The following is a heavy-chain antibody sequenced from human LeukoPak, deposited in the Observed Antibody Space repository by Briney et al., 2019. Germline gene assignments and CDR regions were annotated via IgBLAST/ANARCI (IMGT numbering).Heavy chain of an antibody. J-gene: IGHJ6*02. D-gene: IGHD3-10*01. CDR3: ARDRRDYFGSGSYYRDGMDV. V-gene: IGHV3-48*03. CDR1: GFTFSSYE. Sequence: GGSLRLSCAASGFTFSSYEMNWVRQAPGKGLEWVSYISSSGSTIYYADSVKGRFTISRDNAKNSLYLQMNSLRAEDTAVYYCARDRRDYFGSGSYYRDGMDVWSQGTTVTVSS. CDR2: ISSSGSTI.